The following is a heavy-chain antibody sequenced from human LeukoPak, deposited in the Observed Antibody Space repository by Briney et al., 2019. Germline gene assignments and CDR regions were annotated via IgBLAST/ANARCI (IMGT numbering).Heavy chain of an antibody. J-gene: IGHJ4*02. CDR3: ARRYGSGSYYHYPFDY. V-gene: IGHV4-34*01. Sequence: SETLSLTCAVYGGSFSGYYWSWIRQPPGKGLEWIGSIYYSGSTYYNPSLKSRVTISVDTSKNQFSLKLSSVTAADTAVYYCARRYGSGSYYHYPFDYWGQGTLVTVSS. CDR1: GGSFSGYY. CDR2: IYYSGST. D-gene: IGHD3-10*01.